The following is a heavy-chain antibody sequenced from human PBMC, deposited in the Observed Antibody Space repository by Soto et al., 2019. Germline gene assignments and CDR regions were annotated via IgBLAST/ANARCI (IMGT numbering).Heavy chain of an antibody. V-gene: IGHV3-48*02. CDR1: GFTFSSYN. Sequence: EVQLVESGGGLVPPGGSLRLSCATSGFTFSSYNFNWVRLAPGKGLEWISFISNSGSAKNYADSVEGRFIITRDTPKNSLSLQMNSLRDADTAVYNRAREQFIGSWWGGRRYYSYSMDVWGQGTTVTVSS. D-gene: IGHD6-13*01. J-gene: IGHJ6*02. CDR2: ISNSGSAK. CDR3: AREQFIGSWWGGRRYYSYSMDV.